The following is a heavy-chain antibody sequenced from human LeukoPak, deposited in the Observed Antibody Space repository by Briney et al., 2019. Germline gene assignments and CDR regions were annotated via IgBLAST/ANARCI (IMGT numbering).Heavy chain of an antibody. Sequence: GGSLRLSCAASGFTFSSYGMHWVRQAPGKGLEWVAVIWYDGSNKHYADSAKGRFTISRDNSKNTLYLQINSLRAEDTAVYYCAKKYCSGGSCYSDPIDYWGQGTLVTVSS. D-gene: IGHD2-15*01. CDR1: GFTFSSYG. CDR3: AKKYCSGGSCYSDPIDY. V-gene: IGHV3-33*06. CDR2: IWYDGSNK. J-gene: IGHJ4*02.